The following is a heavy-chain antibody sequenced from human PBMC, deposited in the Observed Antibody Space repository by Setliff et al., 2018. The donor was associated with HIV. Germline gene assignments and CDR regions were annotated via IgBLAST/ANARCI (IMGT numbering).Heavy chain of an antibody. J-gene: IGHJ6*02. CDR1: GYSISSGYY. CDR2: IYHSGST. D-gene: IGHD2-2*01. Sequence: SETLSLTCAVSGYSISSGYYWGWIRQPPGKGLEWIGSIYHSGSTYYNPSLKSRVTISVDTSKNQFSLKLSSVTAADTAVYYCARDGCSSTSCYGVYYYYGMDVWGQGTTVTVSS. CDR3: ARDGCSSTSCYGVYYYYGMDV. V-gene: IGHV4-38-2*02.